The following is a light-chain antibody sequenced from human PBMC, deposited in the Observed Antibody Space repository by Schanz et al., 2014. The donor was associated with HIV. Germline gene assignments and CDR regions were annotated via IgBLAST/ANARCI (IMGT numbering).Light chain of an antibody. J-gene: IGKJ1*01. CDR2: EAF. V-gene: IGKV1-5*03. CDR3: QQYNSYPWT. CDR1: QRISSW. Sequence: DIQMTQSPSTVSASVGDRVTITCRASQRISSWLAWHQQKPGKAPTLLIYEAFSLETGVPSRFSGYGSGTEFTLTISSLQPDDFATYYCQQYNSYPWTFGQGTKVEIK.